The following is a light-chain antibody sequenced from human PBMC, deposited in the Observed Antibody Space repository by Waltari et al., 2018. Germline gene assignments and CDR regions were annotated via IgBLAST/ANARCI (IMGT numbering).Light chain of an antibody. CDR3: SSYTGGSTLLV. Sequence: QSALTQPAPVSGSPGQSITISCTGTTSDIANHDFVSWYQQHPGKAPKLVIYGGTKRPSGVSTRFSGSKSGSTASLTISGLQADDEAHYYCSSYTGGSTLLVFGGGTDLTVL. J-gene: IGLJ2*01. V-gene: IGLV2-14*02. CDR1: TSDIANHDF. CDR2: GGT.